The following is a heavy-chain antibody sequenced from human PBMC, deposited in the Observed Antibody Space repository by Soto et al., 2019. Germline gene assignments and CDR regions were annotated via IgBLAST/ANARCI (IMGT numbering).Heavy chain of an antibody. CDR2: IYYSGST. CDR3: TRGRALLFDY. CDR1: GGSISSYY. Sequence: SETLSLTCTVSGGSISSYYWSWIRQPPGKGLEWIGYIYYSGSTNYNPSLKSRVTILVDTSKNQFSLKLSSVTAADTAVYYCTRGRALLFDYWGQGTLVTVSS. V-gene: IGHV4-59*08. J-gene: IGHJ4*02.